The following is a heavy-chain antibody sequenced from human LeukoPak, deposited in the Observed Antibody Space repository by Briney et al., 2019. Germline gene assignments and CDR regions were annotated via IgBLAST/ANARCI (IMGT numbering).Heavy chain of an antibody. D-gene: IGHD2-8*01. CDR3: ARTLGYCTNGVCYKGGTLDY. V-gene: IGHV4-30-4*08. CDR1: GGSISSGDYY. CDR2: IYYSGST. J-gene: IGHJ4*02. Sequence: SETLSLTCTVSGGSISSGDYYWSWIRQPPGKGLEWIGYIYYSGSTYYNPSLKSRVTISVDTSKNQFSLKLSSVTAADTAVYYCARTLGYCTNGVCYKGGTLDYWGQGTLVTVSS.